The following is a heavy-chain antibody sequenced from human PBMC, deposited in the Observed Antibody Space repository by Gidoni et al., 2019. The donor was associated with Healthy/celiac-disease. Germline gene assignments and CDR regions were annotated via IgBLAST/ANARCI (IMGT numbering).Heavy chain of an antibody. CDR1: GFTFSSYA. J-gene: IGHJ4*02. Sequence: EVQLLESGGGLVQPGGSLRLSCAASGFTFSSYAISWVRQAPGKGLAWVSAISGSGGNTYYEDSVKGRFTISRDNSKNTLYLQMNSLRAEDTAVYYCAKPAVDYGDPNYYFDYWGQGTLVTVSS. D-gene: IGHD4-17*01. V-gene: IGHV3-23*01. CDR2: ISGSGGNT. CDR3: AKPAVDYGDPNYYFDY.